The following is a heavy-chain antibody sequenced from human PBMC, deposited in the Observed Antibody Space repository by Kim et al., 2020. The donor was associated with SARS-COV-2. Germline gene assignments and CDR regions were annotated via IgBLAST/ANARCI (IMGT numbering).Heavy chain of an antibody. CDR2: ST. J-gene: IGHJ6*02. Sequence: STNSNPTLKSRVTISVDTSKNQFSLKLSSVTAADTAVYYCARGGYYGMDVWGQGTTVTVSS. CDR3: ARGGYYGMDV. V-gene: IGHV4-34*01.